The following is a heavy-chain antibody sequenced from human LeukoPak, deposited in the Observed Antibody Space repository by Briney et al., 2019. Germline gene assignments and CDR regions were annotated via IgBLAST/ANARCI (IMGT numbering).Heavy chain of an antibody. D-gene: IGHD6-19*01. CDR3: AREGGRQWLVSGALDS. J-gene: IGHJ5*01. CDR1: DDSVSSSRYY. V-gene: IGHV4-61*01. Sequence: KPTETLSPTCTVSDDSVSSSRYYWTWIRQPPGKGLEWIGYIYHGSATYNPSLESRVTLSMDTSKNQYSLKMTSVTAADTAVYYCAREGGRQWLVSGALDSWGQGTLVTVSS. CDR2: IYHGSA.